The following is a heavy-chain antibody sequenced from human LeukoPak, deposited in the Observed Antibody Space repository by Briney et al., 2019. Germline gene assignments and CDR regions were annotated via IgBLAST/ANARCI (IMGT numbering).Heavy chain of an antibody. Sequence: SETLSLTCTVSGGSISSGGYYWSWIRQHPGKGLEWIGYIYYSGSTYYNPSLKSRVTISVDTSKNQFSLKLSSVTAADTAVYYCARVPLDSSGYLYYYYYGMDVWGQGTTVTVSS. CDR2: IYYSGST. CDR1: GGSISSGGYY. D-gene: IGHD3-22*01. J-gene: IGHJ6*02. V-gene: IGHV4-31*03. CDR3: ARVPLDSSGYLYYYYYGMDV.